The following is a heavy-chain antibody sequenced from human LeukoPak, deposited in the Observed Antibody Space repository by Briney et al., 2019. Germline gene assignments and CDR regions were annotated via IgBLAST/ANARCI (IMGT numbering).Heavy chain of an antibody. CDR2: ISNDGSRK. J-gene: IGHJ4*02. Sequence: GRSLRLSCAPSGFTFSRHGMHWVRQAPGKGLEWVAIISNDGSRKYYAHSVEGRFTISRDNSKNTLYLQMNSLRAEDTAVYYCAKHNIDYWGQGTLVTVSS. V-gene: IGHV3-30*18. CDR3: AKHNIDY. D-gene: IGHD1-1*01. CDR1: GFTFSRHG.